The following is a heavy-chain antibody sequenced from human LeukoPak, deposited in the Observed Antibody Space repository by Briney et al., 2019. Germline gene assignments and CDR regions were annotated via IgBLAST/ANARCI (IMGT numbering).Heavy chain of an antibody. V-gene: IGHV1-18*04. CDR3: ARVAMVRGVIMDWFDP. CDR1: GYTFTSYG. CDR2: ISAYNGNT. J-gene: IGHJ5*02. Sequence: ASVKVSCKASGYTFTSYGISWVRQAPGQGLEWMGWISAYNGNTNYAQKLQGRVTMTTDTSTSTAYMELRSLRCDDTAVYYCARVAMVRGVIMDWFDPWGQGTLVTVSS. D-gene: IGHD3-10*01.